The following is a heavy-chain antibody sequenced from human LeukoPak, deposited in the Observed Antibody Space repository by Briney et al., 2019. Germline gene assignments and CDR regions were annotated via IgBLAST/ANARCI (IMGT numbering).Heavy chain of an antibody. D-gene: IGHD3-22*01. CDR3: AKDIGYYDSSGYYSDAFDI. V-gene: IGHV3-9*01. CDR1: GFTFDDYA. CDR2: ISWNSGSI. Sequence: GRSLRLSCAASGFTFDDYAMHWVRQAPGKGLEWVSGISWNSGSIGYADSVKGRFTISRDNAKNSLYLQMNSLRAEDTALYYCAKDIGYYDSSGYYSDAFDIWGRGTMVTVSS. J-gene: IGHJ3*02.